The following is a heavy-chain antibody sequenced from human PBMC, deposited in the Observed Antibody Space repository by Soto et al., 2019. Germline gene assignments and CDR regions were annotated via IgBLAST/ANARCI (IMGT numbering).Heavy chain of an antibody. CDR3: ARIQGQRWLQFNWFDP. CDR2: INHSGST. V-gene: IGHV4-34*01. D-gene: IGHD5-12*01. CDR1: GGSFSGYY. J-gene: IGHJ5*02. Sequence: ESLSLTCAVYGGSFSGYYWSWIRQPPGKGLEWIGEINHSGSTNYNPSLKSRVTISVDTSKNQFSLKLSSVTAADTAVYYCARIQGQRWLQFNWFDPWGQGALVTVYS.